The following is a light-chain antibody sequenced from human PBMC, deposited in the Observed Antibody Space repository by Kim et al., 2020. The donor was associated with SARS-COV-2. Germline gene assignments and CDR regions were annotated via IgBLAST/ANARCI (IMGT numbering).Light chain of an antibody. CDR2: MAS. Sequence: SSGERASLPCPAGHGGVSAFSAWDQQKTVHAPRPLFYMASRGAPRVPDRVSGSGGGTYFTLTISRLEREEFAVYYCQQYGEPARTFGQGTKVESK. J-gene: IGKJ1*01. CDR3: QQYGEPART. CDR1: HGGVSAF. V-gene: IGKV3-20*01.